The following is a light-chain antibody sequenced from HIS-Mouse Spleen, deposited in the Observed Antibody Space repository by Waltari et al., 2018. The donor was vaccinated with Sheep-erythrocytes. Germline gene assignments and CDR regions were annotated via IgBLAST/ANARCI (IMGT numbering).Light chain of an antibody. CDR1: SSAVGGYNY. J-gene: IGLJ3*02. V-gene: IGLV2-8*01. CDR2: EVS. CDR3: QAWDSSTAWV. Sequence: QSALTQPPSASGSPGQSVTISCTGTSSAVGGYNYVSWYQQHPGKAPKLMIYEVSKRPSGVPDRFSGSKSGNTASLTISGLQAEDEADYYCQAWDSSTAWVFGGGTKLTVL.